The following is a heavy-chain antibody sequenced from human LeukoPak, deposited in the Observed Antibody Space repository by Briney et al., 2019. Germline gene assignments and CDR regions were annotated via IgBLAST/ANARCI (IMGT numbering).Heavy chain of an antibody. J-gene: IGHJ4*02. CDR1: GGSMSSYY. V-gene: IGHV4-59*08. D-gene: IGHD6-13*01. CDR2: IFYSGST. CDR3: ARHMQQLGSRIFDY. Sequence: PSETLSLTCAVSGGSMSSYYWSWIRQPPGKGLEWVGYIFYSGSTKYNPSLMSRLTISVDTSKNQFSLRLTSVTAADTAVYYCARHMQQLGSRIFDYWGQGTLVTVSS.